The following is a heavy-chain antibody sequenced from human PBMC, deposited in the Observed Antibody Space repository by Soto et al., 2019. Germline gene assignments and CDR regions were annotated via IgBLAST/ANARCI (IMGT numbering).Heavy chain of an antibody. V-gene: IGHV4-59*01. Sequence: PSETLSLTCTVSGGSISNYYWSWIRQPPGKGLEWIGYIYYSGSTNYNPSLKSRVTISVDTSENQFSLRLSSVTAADTAVYYCARDRCTSGVCSYGMDVWGQGTTVTVSS. CDR2: IYYSGST. CDR1: GGSISNYY. CDR3: ARDRCTSGVCSYGMDV. J-gene: IGHJ6*02. D-gene: IGHD2-8*01.